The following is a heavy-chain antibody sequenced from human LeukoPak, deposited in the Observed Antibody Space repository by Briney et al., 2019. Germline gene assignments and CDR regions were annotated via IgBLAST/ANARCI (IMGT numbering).Heavy chain of an antibody. Sequence: ASVKVSCKASGYTFTSYGISWVRQAPGQGLEWMGWISAYNGNTNYAQKLQGRVTMTTDTSTSTAYMELRSLRSDDTAVYYCARDLFPYCSSTSCYMDVWGKGTTVTVSS. CDR1: GYTFTSYG. V-gene: IGHV1-18*01. D-gene: IGHD2-2*01. CDR2: ISAYNGNT. J-gene: IGHJ6*04. CDR3: ARDLFPYCSSTSCYMDV.